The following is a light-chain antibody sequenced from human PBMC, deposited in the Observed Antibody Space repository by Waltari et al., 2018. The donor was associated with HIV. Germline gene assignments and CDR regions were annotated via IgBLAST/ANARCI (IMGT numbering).Light chain of an antibody. J-gene: IGLJ1*01. Sequence: QSVLTQPPSASGNPGQRVTISCSGSNSNIGSKDVYWFQHFPGTAPKLLIYRTNQRRSGVPDRFSDSKSGTSASLAISGLRSDDEADYYCAAWDDTLSSDVFGTGTTVTV. CDR2: RTN. CDR3: AAWDDTLSSDV. CDR1: NSNIGSKD. V-gene: IGLV1-47*01.